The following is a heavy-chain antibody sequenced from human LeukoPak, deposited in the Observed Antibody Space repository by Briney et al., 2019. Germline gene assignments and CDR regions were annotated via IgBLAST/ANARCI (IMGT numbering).Heavy chain of an antibody. V-gene: IGHV4-59*08. D-gene: IGHD3-3*01. CDR2: IYYSGST. Sequence: PSETLSLTCTVSGGSISSYYWSWIRQPSGKGLEWIGYIYYSGSTNYNPSLKSRVTISVDTSKNQFSLKLSSVTAADTAVYYCARHRVDYGFWSGYSRYYYYGMDVWGQGTTVTVSS. CDR3: ARHRVDYGFWSGYSRYYYYGMDV. CDR1: GGSISSYY. J-gene: IGHJ6*02.